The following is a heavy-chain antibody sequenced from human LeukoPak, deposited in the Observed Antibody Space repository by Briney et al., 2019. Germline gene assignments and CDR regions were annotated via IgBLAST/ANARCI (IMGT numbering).Heavy chain of an antibody. D-gene: IGHD4-17*01. CDR1: GYTFTGYH. V-gene: IGHV1-2*02. J-gene: IGHJ4*02. Sequence: ASVKVSCKASGYTFTGYHMHWVRQAPGQGLEWMGWINPNSGGTNYAQKFQGRVTMTRDTSISTAYMELSRLRSDDTAVYYCARDTVTSSLTFDYWGQGTLVTVSS. CDR2: INPNSGGT. CDR3: ARDTVTSSLTFDY.